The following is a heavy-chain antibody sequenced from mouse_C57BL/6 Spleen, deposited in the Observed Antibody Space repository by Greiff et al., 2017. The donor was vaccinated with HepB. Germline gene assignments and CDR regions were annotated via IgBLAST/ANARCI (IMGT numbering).Heavy chain of an antibody. D-gene: IGHD2-3*01. V-gene: IGHV1-55*01. J-gene: IGHJ2*01. CDR3: AREAEGLLRGYFDY. Sequence: QVQLQQSGAELVKPGASVKMSCKASGYTFTSYWITWVKQRPGQGLEWIGDIYPGSGSTNYNEKFKSKATLTVDTSSSTAYMQLSSLTSEDSAVYYCAREAEGLLRGYFDYWGQGTTLTVSS. CDR2: IYPGSGST. CDR1: GYTFTSYW.